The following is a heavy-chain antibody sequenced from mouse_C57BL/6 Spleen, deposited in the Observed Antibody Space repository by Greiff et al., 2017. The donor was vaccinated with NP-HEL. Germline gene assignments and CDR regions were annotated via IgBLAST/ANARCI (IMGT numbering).Heavy chain of an antibody. Sequence: VQLQQSGAELVRPGASVKLSCKASGYTFTDYYINWVKQRPGQGLEWIARIYPGSGNTYYNEKLKGKATLTAEKSSSTAYMQLSSLTSEDSAVYSWASGDDGYDGAWLASWGQGTRVTVAA. CDR2: IYPGSGNT. V-gene: IGHV1-76*01. J-gene: IGHJ3*01. CDR1: GYTFTDYY. CDR3: ASGDDGYDGAWLAS. D-gene: IGHD2-2*01.